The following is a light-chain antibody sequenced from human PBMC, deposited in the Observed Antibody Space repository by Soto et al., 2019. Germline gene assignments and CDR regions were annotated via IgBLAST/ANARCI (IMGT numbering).Light chain of an antibody. V-gene: IGLV2-14*01. CDR2: DVS. CDR3: SSYTSSSTF. Sequence: QSVLTQPASVSGSPGQSITISCTGTSIDVGGYNYVSWYQQHPGKAPKLMIYDVSNRPSGVSNRFSGSKSGNTASLTISGLQAEDEADYYCSSYTSSSTFFGTETKVTVL. J-gene: IGLJ1*01. CDR1: SIDVGGYNY.